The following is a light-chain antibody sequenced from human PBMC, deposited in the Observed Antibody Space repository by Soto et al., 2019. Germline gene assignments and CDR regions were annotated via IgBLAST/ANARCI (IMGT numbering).Light chain of an antibody. Sequence: QSVLTQPPSVSAAPGQKVTISCSGRTSYIGNIYVSWFQQLPGTAPNLIIYQSNRRPSGLPDRFSGSKSGTSATLGIIGLQTGDEADYYCGSWDHSVSCFVFGTGTKVTFL. V-gene: IGLV1-51*02. CDR2: QSN. CDR1: TSYIGNIY. J-gene: IGLJ1*01. CDR3: GSWDHSVSCFV.